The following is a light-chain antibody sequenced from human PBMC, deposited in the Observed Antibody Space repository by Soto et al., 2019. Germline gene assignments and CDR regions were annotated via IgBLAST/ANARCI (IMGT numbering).Light chain of an antibody. CDR2: GAS. J-gene: IGKJ1*01. V-gene: IGKV3-11*01. CDR1: ESVSSK. CDR3: QQRSNWPRT. Sequence: EIVMTQSPDTLSVSPGERATLSCRASESVSSKLAWYQQKPRQAPRLLIYGASTRATGIPTRFSGSGSGTDFTLTISSLEPEDFAVYYCQQRSNWPRTFGQGTKVDI.